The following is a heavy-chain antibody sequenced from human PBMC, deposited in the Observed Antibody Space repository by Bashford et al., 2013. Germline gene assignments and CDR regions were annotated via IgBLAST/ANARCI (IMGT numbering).Heavy chain of an antibody. D-gene: IGHD2-2*01. V-gene: IGHV5-10-1*01. Sequence: GESLKISCKGSGYSFTSYWISWVRQMPGKGLEWMGRIDPSDSYTNYSPSFQGHVTISADKSISTAYLQWSSLKASDTAMYYCARTYETVVGEDGMDVWGQGTTVTVSS. CDR1: GYSFTSYW. CDR2: IDPSDSYT. J-gene: IGHJ6*02. CDR3: ARTYETVVGEDGMDV.